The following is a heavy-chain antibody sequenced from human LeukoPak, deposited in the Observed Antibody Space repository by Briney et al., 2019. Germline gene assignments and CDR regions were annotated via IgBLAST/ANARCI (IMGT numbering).Heavy chain of an antibody. D-gene: IGHD5-18*01. Sequence: KPSETLSLTCTVPGGSISSYYWSWIRQPPGKGLEWIGYIYYSGSTNYNPSLKSRVTISVDTSKNQFSLKLSSVTAADTAVYYCARDRYIDSDYYFDYWGQGTLVTVSS. CDR3: ARDRYIDSDYYFDY. V-gene: IGHV4-59*01. J-gene: IGHJ4*02. CDR1: GGSISSYY. CDR2: IYYSGST.